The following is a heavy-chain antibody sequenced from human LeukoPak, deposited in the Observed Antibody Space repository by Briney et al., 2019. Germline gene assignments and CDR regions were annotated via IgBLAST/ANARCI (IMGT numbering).Heavy chain of an antibody. CDR3: ARDGCSGGSCHNDY. Sequence: SETLSLTCTVSGGSITSSSYYWGWIRQPPGKGLEWIGSIYYSGSTYYNPSLKSRVTMSVDTSKNQFSLKLSSVTAADTAVYYCARDGCSGGSCHNDYWGQGTLVTVSS. CDR1: GGSITSSSYY. J-gene: IGHJ4*02. V-gene: IGHV4-39*07. D-gene: IGHD2-15*01. CDR2: IYYSGST.